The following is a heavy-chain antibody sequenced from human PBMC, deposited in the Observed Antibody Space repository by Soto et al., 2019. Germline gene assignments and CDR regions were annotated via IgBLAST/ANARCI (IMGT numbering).Heavy chain of an antibody. J-gene: IGHJ3*02. CDR2: IIPIFGTA. CDR1: GGTFSSYA. D-gene: IGHD1-26*01. V-gene: IGHV1-69*13. CDR3: AREFRSAGTLQSAFDI. Sequence: SVKVSCKASGGTFSSYAISWVRQAPGQGLEWMGGIIPIFGTANYAQKFQGRVTITADESTSTAYMELSSLRSEDTAVYYCAREFRSAGTLQSAFDIWGQGTMVTVSS.